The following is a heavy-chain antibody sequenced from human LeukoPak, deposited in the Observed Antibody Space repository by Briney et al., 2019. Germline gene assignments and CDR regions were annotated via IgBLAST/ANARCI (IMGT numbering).Heavy chain of an antibody. Sequence: GGSLRLSCAASGFTFSSYSMNWVRQAPGKGLEWVSSISSSSSYIYYADSVKGRFTISRDNAKKSLYLQMNSLRAEDTAVYYCARDLEYSYAPIWGQGALVTVSS. CDR3: ARDLEYSYAPI. V-gene: IGHV3-21*01. J-gene: IGHJ4*02. CDR1: GFTFSSYS. D-gene: IGHD5-18*01. CDR2: ISSSSSYI.